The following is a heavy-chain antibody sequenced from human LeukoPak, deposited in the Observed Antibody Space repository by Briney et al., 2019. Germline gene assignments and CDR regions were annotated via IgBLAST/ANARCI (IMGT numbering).Heavy chain of an antibody. CDR2: ISSSSYI. CDR1: GFTVNRTY. J-gene: IGHJ4*02. Sequence: GGSLRLSCAASGFTVNRTYMSWVRQAPGRGLEWVSSISSSSYIYYADSVKGRFTISRDNAKNSLYLQMNSLRAEDTAVYYCARGFGYSYGTYFDYWGQGTLVTVSS. V-gene: IGHV3-69-1*01. D-gene: IGHD5-18*01. CDR3: ARGFGYSYGTYFDY.